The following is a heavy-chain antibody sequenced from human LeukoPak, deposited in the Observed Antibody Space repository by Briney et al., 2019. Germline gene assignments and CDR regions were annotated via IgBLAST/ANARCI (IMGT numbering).Heavy chain of an antibody. J-gene: IGHJ4*02. V-gene: IGHV3-53*01. CDR1: GFTVSSNY. CDR2: IYSGGST. CDR3: ARVASLVNLYFDY. Sequence: GGSLRLSCAASGFTVSSNYMSWVRQAPGKGLEWVSVIYSGGSTYYADFVKGRFTISRDNSKNTLYLQMNSLRAEDTAVYYCARVASLVNLYFDYWGQGTLVTVSS.